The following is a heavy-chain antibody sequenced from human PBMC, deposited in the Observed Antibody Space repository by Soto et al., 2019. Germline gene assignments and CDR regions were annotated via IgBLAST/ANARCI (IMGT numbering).Heavy chain of an antibody. Sequence: EVQLVESGGGLVKPGGSLRLSCAASGFTFSYAWMSWVRQAPGKGPEWVGRIKSKTDGGTADYAAPVKGRFTISRDDSKNTLYLQMSSLKIEDTAVYYCTHDYGDYRYYFDYGGPGTLVTVSS. CDR1: GFTFSYAW. CDR3: THDYGDYRYYFDY. CDR2: IKSKTDGGTA. V-gene: IGHV3-15*01. D-gene: IGHD4-17*01. J-gene: IGHJ4*02.